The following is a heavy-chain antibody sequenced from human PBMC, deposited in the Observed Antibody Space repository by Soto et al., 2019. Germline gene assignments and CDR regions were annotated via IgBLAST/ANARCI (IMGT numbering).Heavy chain of an antibody. D-gene: IGHD3-9*01. CDR1: GFTFDDYY. CDR3: ARFGYYDILTGSP. CDR2: ISSSSSYT. V-gene: IGHV3-11*03. J-gene: IGHJ5*02. Sequence: CAASGFTFDDYYMSWIRQAPGKGLEWVSYISSSSSYTNYADSVKGRFTISRDNAKNSLYLQMNSLRAEDTAVYYCARFGYYDILTGSPWGQGTLVTVSS.